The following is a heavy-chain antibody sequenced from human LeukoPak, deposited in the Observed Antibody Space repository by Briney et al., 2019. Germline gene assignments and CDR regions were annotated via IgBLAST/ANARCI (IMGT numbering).Heavy chain of an antibody. V-gene: IGHV3-48*01. CDR3: ARDRVLTGTWRKLYYYYGMDV. D-gene: IGHD1-7*01. CDR2: ISSSSSTI. Sequence: GGSLRLSCAASGFTFSSYSMNWVRQAPGKGLEWVSYISSSSSTIYYADSVKGRFTISRDNAKNSLYLQMNSLRAEDTAVYYCARDRVLTGTWRKLYYYYGMDVWGQGTTVTVSS. J-gene: IGHJ6*02. CDR1: GFTFSSYS.